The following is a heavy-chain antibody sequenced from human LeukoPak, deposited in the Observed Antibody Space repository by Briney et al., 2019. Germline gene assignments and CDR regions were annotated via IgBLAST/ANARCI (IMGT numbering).Heavy chain of an antibody. CDR3: AKDSITIFGVALDAFDI. Sequence: PGGSLRLSCAASGFTFSSYGVHWVRQAPGKGLEWVAFIRYDGSNKYYEDSVKGRFTISRDNSKNTLYLQMNSLRAEDTAVYYCAKDSITIFGVALDAFDIWGQGTMVTVSS. J-gene: IGHJ3*02. CDR2: IRYDGSNK. CDR1: GFTFSSYG. V-gene: IGHV3-30*02. D-gene: IGHD3-3*01.